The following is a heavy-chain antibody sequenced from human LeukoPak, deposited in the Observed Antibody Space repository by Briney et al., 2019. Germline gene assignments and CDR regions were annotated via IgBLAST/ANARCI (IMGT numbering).Heavy chain of an antibody. D-gene: IGHD3-22*01. CDR3: ARHTPTYYYDSSGYYYPFDY. CDR2: IYYSGST. J-gene: IGHJ4*02. CDR1: GGSISSYY. Sequence: SETLSLTCTVSGGSISSYYWGWIRQPPGKGLEWIGSIYYSGSTYYNPSLKSRVTISVDTSKNQFSLKLSSVTAADTAVYYCARHTPTYYYDSSGYYYPFDYWGQGTLVTVSS. V-gene: IGHV4-39*01.